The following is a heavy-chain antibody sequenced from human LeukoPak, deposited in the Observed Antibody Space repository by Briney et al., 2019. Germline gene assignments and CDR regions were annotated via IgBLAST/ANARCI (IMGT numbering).Heavy chain of an antibody. J-gene: IGHJ4*02. Sequence: QPGGSLRLSCAASGFTFSSYWMSWVRQAPGKGLEWVANIKKNGSGKYYVDSVKGRFTISRDNAKNSLYLQMNSLRAEDTAVYYCARRIGRGAEFDYWGQGTLVTVSS. D-gene: IGHD2/OR15-2a*01. CDR2: IKKNGSGK. V-gene: IGHV3-7*01. CDR1: GFTFSSYW. CDR3: ARRIGRGAEFDY.